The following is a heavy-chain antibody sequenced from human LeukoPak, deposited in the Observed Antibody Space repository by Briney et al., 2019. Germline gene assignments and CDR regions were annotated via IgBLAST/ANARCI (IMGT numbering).Heavy chain of an antibody. V-gene: IGHV1-46*01. D-gene: IGHD6-13*01. CDR2: INPSGGST. CDR1: GYTFTSYY. J-gene: IGHJ6*03. CDR3: ARRIAAAGTNYYYMDV. Sequence: ASVKVSCKASGYTFTSYYMHWVRQAPGQGLEWMGIINPSGGSTSYAQKFQGRVTMTRDTSTSTVYMELSSLRSEDTAVYYCARRIAAAGTNYYYMDVRGKGTTVTVSS.